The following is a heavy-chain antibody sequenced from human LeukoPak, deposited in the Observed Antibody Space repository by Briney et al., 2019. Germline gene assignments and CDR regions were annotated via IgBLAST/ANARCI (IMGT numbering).Heavy chain of an antibody. CDR3: ARGPLYCSNGVCYPSLYSMDV. CDR1: GCSIGSHY. D-gene: IGHD2-8*01. V-gene: IGHV4-59*11. CDR2: IYYSGST. Sequence: PSETLSLTCTVSGCSIGSHYWSWIRQPPEKGLKWIGYIYYSGSTNYSPSLKSRVTISVDMSKNHFSLKLSSVTAADTAVYYCARGPLYCSNGVCYPSLYSMDVWGQGTTVTVSS. J-gene: IGHJ6*02.